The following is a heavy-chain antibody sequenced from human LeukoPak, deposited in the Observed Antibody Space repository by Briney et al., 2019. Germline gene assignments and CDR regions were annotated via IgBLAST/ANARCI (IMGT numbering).Heavy chain of an antibody. CDR1: GFTFSQHG. D-gene: IGHD1-26*01. J-gene: IGHJ4*02. V-gene: IGHV3-30*16. CDR3: VTDVGVGASVGVTMD. Sequence: GRSLRLSCAASGFTFSQHGMHWVRQAPGKGPEWVAALSYDGSKTEYADSVKGRFAISRDNFKNTVSLQMNGLRFEDTALYYCVTDVGVGASVGVTMDWGQGTLVTVSS. CDR2: LSYDGSKT.